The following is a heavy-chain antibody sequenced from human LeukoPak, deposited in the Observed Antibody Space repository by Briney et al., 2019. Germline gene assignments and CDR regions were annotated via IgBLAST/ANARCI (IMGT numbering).Heavy chain of an antibody. CDR3: ARDTGIAVAGTGDFDY. D-gene: IGHD6-13*01. J-gene: IGHJ4*02. Sequence: GASVKVSCKASGYTFTNYGISWVRQAPGQGLEWMGWISGYNGKTNYAQKLQGRVTMTTDTSTSTAYMELRSLRSDDTAVCYCARDTGIAVAGTGDFDYWGQGTLVTVSS. CDR1: GYTFTNYG. CDR2: ISGYNGKT. V-gene: IGHV1-18*01.